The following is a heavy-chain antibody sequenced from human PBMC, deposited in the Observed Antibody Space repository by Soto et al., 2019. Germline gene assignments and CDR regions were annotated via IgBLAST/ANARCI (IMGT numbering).Heavy chain of an antibody. CDR3: ARLAMATRTGYYGMDV. D-gene: IGHD5-12*01. CDR2: IDPSDSYT. CDR1: GYSFTSYW. J-gene: IGHJ6*02. Sequence: GESLKISCKGSGYSFTSYWISWVRQMPGKGLEWMGRIDPSDSYTNYSPSFQGHVTISADKSISTAYLQWSSLKASDTAMYYCARLAMATRTGYYGMDVWGQGTTVTVS. V-gene: IGHV5-10-1*01.